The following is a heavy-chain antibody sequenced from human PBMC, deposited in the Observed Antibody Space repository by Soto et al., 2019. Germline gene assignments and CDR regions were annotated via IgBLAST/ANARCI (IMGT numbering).Heavy chain of an antibody. CDR2: INAGNGNT. CDR3: ARDPNDFWSLKNYYYYMDV. Sequence: ASVKVSCKASGYTFTSYAMHWVRQAPGQRLEWMGWINAGNGNTKYSQKFQGRVTITRDTSASTAYMELSSLRSEDTAVYYCARDPNDFWSLKNYYYYMDVWGKGTTVTVSS. V-gene: IGHV1-3*01. CDR1: GYTFTSYA. D-gene: IGHD3-3*01. J-gene: IGHJ6*03.